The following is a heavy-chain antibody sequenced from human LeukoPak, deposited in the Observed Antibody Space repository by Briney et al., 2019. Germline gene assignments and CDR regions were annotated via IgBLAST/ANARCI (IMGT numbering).Heavy chain of an antibody. D-gene: IGHD6-19*01. Sequence: ASVKVSCKASGYTFTSYDINWVRQATGQGLEWMGWMNPNSGNTGYAQKFQGRVTMTRNTSISTAYMELSSLRSEDTAVYYCARGSSSGWRYYYCYGMDVWGQGTTVTVSS. CDR3: ARGSSSGWRYYYCYGMDV. V-gene: IGHV1-8*01. CDR2: MNPNSGNT. J-gene: IGHJ6*02. CDR1: GYTFTSYD.